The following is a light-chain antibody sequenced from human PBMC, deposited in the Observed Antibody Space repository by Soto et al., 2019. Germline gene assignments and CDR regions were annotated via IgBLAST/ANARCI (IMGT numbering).Light chain of an antibody. CDR2: GAS. J-gene: IGKJ1*01. CDR1: QSVRSNF. V-gene: IGKV3-20*01. Sequence: EIVLTQSPGTLSLSPGERATLSCRASQSVRSNFLAWYQQKSGQAPRLLIYGASNRATGIPDRFSGSGSGTDFTLTITRLEPEDFAMYYCQRYDSFRTFGQGTKVEI. CDR3: QRYDSFRT.